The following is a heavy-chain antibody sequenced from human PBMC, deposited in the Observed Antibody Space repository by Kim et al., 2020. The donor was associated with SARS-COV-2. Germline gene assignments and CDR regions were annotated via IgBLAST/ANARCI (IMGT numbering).Heavy chain of an antibody. J-gene: IGHJ4*02. CDR3: ARDGLVVAGTGCFDY. D-gene: IGHD6-19*01. Sequence: GGSLRLSCAASGFTFSSYSMNWVRQAPGKGLEWVSSISSSSSYIYYADSVKGRFTISRDNAKNSLYLQMNSLRAEDTAVYYCARDGLVVAGTGCFDYWGQGTLVTVSS. CDR2: ISSSSSYI. V-gene: IGHV3-21*01. CDR1: GFTFSSYS.